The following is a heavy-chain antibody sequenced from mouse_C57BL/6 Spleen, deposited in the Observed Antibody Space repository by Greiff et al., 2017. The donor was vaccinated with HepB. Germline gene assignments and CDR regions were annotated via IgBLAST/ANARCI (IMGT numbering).Heavy chain of an antibody. J-gene: IGHJ2*01. CDR3: ARGYDYGDYFDY. V-gene: IGHV1S26*01. CDR1: GYTFTSYT. Sequence: QVQLQQPGAELVKPGASVKMSCKASGYTFTSYTMHWVKQRPGQGLEWIGYINPSSGYTKYNQKFKDKATLTADKSSSTAYMQLSSLTSEDSAVYYCARGYDYGDYFDYWGQGTTLTVSS. CDR2: INPSSGYT. D-gene: IGHD2-4*01.